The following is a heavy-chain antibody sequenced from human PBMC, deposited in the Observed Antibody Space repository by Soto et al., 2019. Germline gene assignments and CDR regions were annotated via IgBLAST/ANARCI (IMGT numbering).Heavy chain of an antibody. CDR1: GFTFSDSG. CDR2: VSNDGNRQ. CDR3: ARWVGGSMYDNSGKYDS. Sequence: QVQLVESGGGVVQPGRSLRLTCAASGFTFSDSGMHWVRQAPGKGLAWVALVSNDGNRQYYADSVKGRFTISRDNSENTLYLQMNSLRAEDTAVYYCARWVGGSMYDNSGKYDSWGQGTLVTVSS. D-gene: IGHD3-22*01. J-gene: IGHJ5*01. V-gene: IGHV3-30*03.